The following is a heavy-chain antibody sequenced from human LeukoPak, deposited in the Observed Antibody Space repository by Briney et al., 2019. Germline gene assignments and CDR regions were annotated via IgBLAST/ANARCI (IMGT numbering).Heavy chain of an antibody. J-gene: IGHJ4*02. CDR2: IYYSGST. D-gene: IGHD6-6*01. V-gene: IGHV4-59*01. CDR1: GGSISSYY. Sequence: PSETLSLTCTVSGGSISSYYWSWIRQPPGTGLEWIGYIYYSGSTNYNPSLKSRVTISVDTSKNQFSLKLSSVTAADTAVYYCASAYSSSSVIDYWGQGTLVTVSS. CDR3: ASAYSSSSVIDY.